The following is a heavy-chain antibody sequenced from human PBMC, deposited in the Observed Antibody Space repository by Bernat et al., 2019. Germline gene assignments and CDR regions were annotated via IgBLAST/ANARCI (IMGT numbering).Heavy chain of an antibody. D-gene: IGHD3-22*01. CDR3: AKWGRTYYYDSSGYSRFDY. CDR2: ISYDGSNK. CDR1: GFTFSSYG. V-gene: IGHV3-30*18. Sequence: QVQLVESGGGVVQPGRSLRLSCAASGFTFSSYGMHWVRQAPGKGLEWVAVISYDGSNKYYADSVKGRFTTSRDNSKNTLYLQMNSLRAEDTAVYYCAKWGRTYYYDSSGYSRFDYWGQGTLVTVSS. J-gene: IGHJ4*02.